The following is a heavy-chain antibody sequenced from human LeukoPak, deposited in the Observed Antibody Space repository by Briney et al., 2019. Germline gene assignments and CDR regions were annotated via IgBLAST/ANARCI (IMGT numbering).Heavy chain of an antibody. Sequence: GGSLRLSCAASGFTFSNYAMSWVRQAPGKGLEWVSGISSDGGTFYPDSVKGRFTISRDNSKNTLYLQMNSLGAADTALYYCAKEIAAIGLPAVDYWGQGTLVTVSS. CDR2: ISSDGGT. CDR3: AKEIAAIGLPAVDY. V-gene: IGHV3-23*01. J-gene: IGHJ4*02. CDR1: GFTFSNYA. D-gene: IGHD6-13*01.